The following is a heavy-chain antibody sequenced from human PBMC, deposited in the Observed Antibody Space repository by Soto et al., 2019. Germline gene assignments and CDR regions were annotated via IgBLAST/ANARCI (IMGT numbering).Heavy chain of an antibody. J-gene: IGHJ5*02. CDR3: AHEGAMVPRWFDP. V-gene: IGHV2-5*01. CDR1: GFSLTTNGVG. CDR2: IYWNDDK. Sequence: QITLKESGPTLVEPTQTLTLICTFSGFSLTTNGVGVGWIRQPPGKALEWLALIYWNDDKRYSPFLKSRLTITKDTSKNHVVLTMTNMDPVDTATYYCAHEGAMVPRWFDPWGQGTLVTVSS. D-gene: IGHD5-18*01.